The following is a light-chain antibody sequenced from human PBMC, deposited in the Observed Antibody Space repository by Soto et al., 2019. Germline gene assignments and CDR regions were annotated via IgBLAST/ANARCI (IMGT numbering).Light chain of an antibody. J-gene: IGLJ3*02. CDR2: SNN. V-gene: IGLV1-44*01. Sequence: QSVLTQPPSASGTPGQRVTISCSGSSSNIGSNTVNWYQQLPGTAPKLLIYSNNQRPSGVPDRFSGSKSGTSASLAISGLQSVDEADYYCAAWDDSLNVWVFGGGTQLTVL. CDR3: AAWDDSLNVWV. CDR1: SSNIGSNT.